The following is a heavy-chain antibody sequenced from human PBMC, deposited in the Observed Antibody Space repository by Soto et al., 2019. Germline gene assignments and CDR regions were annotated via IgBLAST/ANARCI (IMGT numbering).Heavy chain of an antibody. CDR3: ARKYSSGWNDAFDI. J-gene: IGHJ3*02. CDR1: GYTFTSYD. CDR2: MNPNSGNT. V-gene: IGHV1-8*01. D-gene: IGHD6-19*01. Sequence: ASVKVSCKASGYTFTSYDINWARQATGQGLEWMGWMNPNSGNTGYAQKFQGRVTMTRNTAISTAYMELSSLRSEDTTVYYCARKYSSGWNDAFDIWGQGTMVTVSS.